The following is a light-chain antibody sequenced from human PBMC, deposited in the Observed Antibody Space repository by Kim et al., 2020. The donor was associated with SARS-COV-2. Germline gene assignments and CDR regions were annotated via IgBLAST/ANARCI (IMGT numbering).Light chain of an antibody. CDR1: QLGDQY. J-gene: IGLJ1*01. CDR2: QDN. V-gene: IGLV3-1*01. Sequence: SYELTQPPSVSVSPGQTASITCSGYQLGDQYVSWYQQKPGQSPVVVIYQDNQRPSGIPERFSGSNSGNTATLTISGTQAMDEADYYCQAWDSSTHNYVFGAGTRVTVL. CDR3: QAWDSSTHNYV.